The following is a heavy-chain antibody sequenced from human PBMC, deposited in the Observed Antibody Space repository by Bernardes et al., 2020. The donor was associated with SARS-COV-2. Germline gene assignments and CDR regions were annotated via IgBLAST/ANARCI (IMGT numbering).Heavy chain of an antibody. J-gene: IGHJ6*02. CDR1: GFTFSSYA. D-gene: IGHD4-4*01. Sequence: GGSLRLSCAASGFTFSSYAMHWVRQAPGKGLEWVAVISYDGSNKYYADSVKGRFTISRDNSKNTLYLQMNSLRAEDTAVYYCARAYTGSYYYGMDVWGQGTTVTVSS. CDR2: ISYDGSNK. V-gene: IGHV3-30-3*01. CDR3: ARAYTGSYYYGMDV.